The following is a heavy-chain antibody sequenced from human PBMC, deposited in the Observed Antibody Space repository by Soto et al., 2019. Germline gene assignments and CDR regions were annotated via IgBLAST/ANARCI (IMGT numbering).Heavy chain of an antibody. CDR1: GYFISSGYY. CDR2: MFHSGST. Sequence: SETLSLTCTVSGYFISSGYYWGWIRQPPGKGLEWIGSMFHSGSTHYNPSLKSRVTMSVDTSKNQFSLRLSSVTASDTAVYYCARGHIVVVPTVGWFDPWGQGTLVTVSS. V-gene: IGHV4-38-2*02. J-gene: IGHJ5*02. CDR3: ARGHIVVVPTVGWFDP. D-gene: IGHD2-2*01.